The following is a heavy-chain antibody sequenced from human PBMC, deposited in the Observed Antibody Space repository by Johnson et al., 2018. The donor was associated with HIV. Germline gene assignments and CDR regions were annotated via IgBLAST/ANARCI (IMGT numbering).Heavy chain of an antibody. J-gene: IGHJ3*01. D-gene: IGHD5-18*01. CDR3: AKGEAQEGWIQLWSYAFDF. V-gene: IGHV3-33*06. Sequence: QVRLVESGGGVVQPGRSLRLSCAASGFTFNNYGMHWVRQAPGKGLEWVALIWYDGSNKFYLDSVKGRFTISRDNSKNTLYLQMSSLRAEDAAVYYWAKGEAQEGWIQLWSYAFDFWGRGTMVTVSS. CDR1: GFTFNNYG. CDR2: IWYDGSNK.